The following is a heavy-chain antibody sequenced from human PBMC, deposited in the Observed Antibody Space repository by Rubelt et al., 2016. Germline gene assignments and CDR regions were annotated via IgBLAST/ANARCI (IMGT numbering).Heavy chain of an antibody. Sequence: QLQLQESGPGLVKPSETLSLTCTVSGGSISSSTYYWGWIRQPPGQGLEWIGSIYYSGSTYYNPSLKSRVTISVDTSKNQSSLKLSSVTAADTAMYYCARHAFIVTTGSFWDFWGQGTLVTVSS. D-gene: IGHD4-17*01. V-gene: IGHV4-39*01. CDR3: ARHAFIVTTGSFWDF. CDR1: GGSISSSTYY. J-gene: IGHJ4*02. CDR2: IYYSGST.